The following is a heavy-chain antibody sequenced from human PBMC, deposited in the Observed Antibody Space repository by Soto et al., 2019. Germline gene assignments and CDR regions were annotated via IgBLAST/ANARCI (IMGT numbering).Heavy chain of an antibody. CDR2: IIPMLTVT. CDR3: SIGSWSAETFDV. CDR1: GGTSSTYT. J-gene: IGHJ3*01. Sequence: QVHLEQSGPEVKKPGSSGKVSSKLAGGTSSTYTLTWVRQAPGQGLEGMGRIIPMLTVTNSAQKFQGRVTLTADKSTSTAFMELTSLTSDDTAVYYCSIGSWSAETFDVWGQGTMVTVSS. D-gene: IGHD2-2*01. V-gene: IGHV1-69*02.